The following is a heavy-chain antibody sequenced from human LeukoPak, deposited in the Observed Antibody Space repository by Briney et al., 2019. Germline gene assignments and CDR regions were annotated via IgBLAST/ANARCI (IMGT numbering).Heavy chain of an antibody. CDR3: TTDRGMTTMSIFGY. D-gene: IGHD5-24*01. CDR2: IKSKTDGGTI. V-gene: IGHV3-15*01. CDR1: GFTFSNGW. J-gene: IGHJ4*02. Sequence: GGSLRLSCAASGFTFSNGWMTWVRQAPGKGLEWVGRIKSKTDGGTIDYAAPVKGRFTISRDDSKNTLYLQMKSLRTEDTAVYYCTTDRGMTTMSIFGYWGQGTLVTVSS.